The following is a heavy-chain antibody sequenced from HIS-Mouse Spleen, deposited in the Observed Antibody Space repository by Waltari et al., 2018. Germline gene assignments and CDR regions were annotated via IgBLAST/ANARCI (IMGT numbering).Heavy chain of an antibody. V-gene: IGHV4-31*03. CDR3: ARDYDYGDNDAFDI. J-gene: IGHJ3*02. CDR2: IYYSGST. D-gene: IGHD4-17*01. CDR1: GGSISSGGYY. Sequence: QVQLQESGPGLVKPSQTLSLTCTVSGGSISSGGYYWSWIRQHPGKGLEWIGYIYYSGSTYDNPALKSRVTVSVDTSKNQFSLKLSSVTAADTAVYYCARDYDYGDNDAFDIWGQGTMVTVSS.